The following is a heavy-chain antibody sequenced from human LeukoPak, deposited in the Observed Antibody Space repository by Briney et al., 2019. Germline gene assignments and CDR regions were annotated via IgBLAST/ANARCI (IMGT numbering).Heavy chain of an antibody. J-gene: IGHJ6*02. Sequence: GGSLRLSCAASGFTFNNYWIHWVRQVPGKGLVWVSGINNDGSSANYVDSVKGRFTITRDNAKTTLFLQMNSLRAEDTAVYYCARRGTGHGMDVWGQGTTVIVSS. CDR1: GFTFNNYW. CDR2: INNDGSSA. CDR3: ARRGTGHGMDV. V-gene: IGHV3-74*01. D-gene: IGHD1-1*01.